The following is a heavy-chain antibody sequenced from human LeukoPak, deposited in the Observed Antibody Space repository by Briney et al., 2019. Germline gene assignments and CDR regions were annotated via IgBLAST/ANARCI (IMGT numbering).Heavy chain of an antibody. CDR2: INPNSGGT. CDR1: GYTFTGYY. V-gene: IGHV1-2*06. CDR3: VQLGRTPYYYYGMDV. Sequence: ASVTVSCKASGYTFTGYYMHWVRQAPGQGLEWMGRINPNSGGTNYAQKFQGRVTMTRDTSISTAYMELSRLRSDDTAVYYCVQLGRTPYYYYGMDVWGQGTTVTVSS. J-gene: IGHJ6*02. D-gene: IGHD5-18*01.